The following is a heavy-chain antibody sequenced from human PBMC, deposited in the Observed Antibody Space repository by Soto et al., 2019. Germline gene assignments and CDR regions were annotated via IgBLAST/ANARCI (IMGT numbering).Heavy chain of an antibody. V-gene: IGHV2-5*02. CDR3: AHRTPYWYFDL. Sequence: QITLKESGPTLVKPTQTLTLTCTFSGFSLSTSGVGVGWIRQPPGKALEWLALIYWDDDKRYSPSLKSRLTITKDTSKNQVLLTLTNMDPVDTATYDCAHRTPYWYFDLWGRGTLVTVSS. CDR1: GFSLSTSGVG. J-gene: IGHJ2*01. CDR2: IYWDDDK.